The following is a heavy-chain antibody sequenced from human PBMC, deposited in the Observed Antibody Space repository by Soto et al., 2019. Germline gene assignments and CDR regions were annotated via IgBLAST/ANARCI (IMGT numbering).Heavy chain of an antibody. CDR2: IYYSGST. D-gene: IGHD1-26*01. J-gene: IGHJ5*02. V-gene: IGHV4-31*03. CDR1: GGSISSGGYY. Sequence: KSSETLSLTCTVSGGSISSGGYYWSWIRQHPGKGLEWIGYIYYSGSTYYNPSLKSRVTISVDTSKNQFSLKLSSVTAADTAVYYCARLLLPNWFDPWGQGTLVTVSS. CDR3: ARLLLPNWFDP.